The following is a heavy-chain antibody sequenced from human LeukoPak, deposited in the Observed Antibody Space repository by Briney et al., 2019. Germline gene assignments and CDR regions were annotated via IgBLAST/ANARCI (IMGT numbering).Heavy chain of an antibody. V-gene: IGHV4-39*01. CDR1: GFTVSSNY. J-gene: IGHJ5*02. D-gene: IGHD2-15*01. Sequence: PGGSLRLSCAASGFTVSSNYMSWIRQPPGKGLEWIGNIYNTGSPYYNPSLKSRVTISVDTSKNQFSLKLSSVTAADTAVYYCARHRTVRSAIDPWGQGILVTVSS. CDR2: IYNTGSP. CDR3: ARHRTVRSAIDP.